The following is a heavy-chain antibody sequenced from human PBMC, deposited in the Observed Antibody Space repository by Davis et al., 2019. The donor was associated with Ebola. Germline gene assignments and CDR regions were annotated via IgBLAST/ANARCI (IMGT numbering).Heavy chain of an antibody. J-gene: IGHJ5*02. Sequence: GESLKISCAASGFTFSNAWMSWVRQAPGKGLEWVGRIKSKTDGGTTDYAAPVKGRFTISRDDSKNTLYLQMNSLKTEDTAVYYCTRGYCSSTSCPGGFDPWGQGTLVTVSS. CDR2: IKSKTDGGTT. CDR3: TRGYCSSTSCPGGFDP. V-gene: IGHV3-15*01. CDR1: GFTFSNAW. D-gene: IGHD2-2*01.